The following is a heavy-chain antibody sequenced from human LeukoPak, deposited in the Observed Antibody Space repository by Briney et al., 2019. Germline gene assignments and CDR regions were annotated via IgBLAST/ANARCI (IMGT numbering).Heavy chain of an antibody. V-gene: IGHV4-34*01. D-gene: IGHD6-13*01. CDR3: ARSRGGFWIAAAPDY. CDR2: INHSGST. J-gene: IGHJ4*02. Sequence: LSETLSLTCAVYGGSFSGYYWSWIRQPPGKGLEWIGEINHSGSTNYNPSLKSRVTISVDTSKNQFSLKLSSVTAADTAVYYCARSRGGFWIAAAPDYWGQGTLVTVSS. CDR1: GGSFSGYY.